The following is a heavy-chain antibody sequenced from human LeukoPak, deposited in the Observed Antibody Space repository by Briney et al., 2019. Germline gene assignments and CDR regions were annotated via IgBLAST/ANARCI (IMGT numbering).Heavy chain of an antibody. J-gene: IGHJ4*02. V-gene: IGHV1-8*02. CDR1: GYTFTSYD. CDR3: ARSLTRGVGRLFGY. D-gene: IGHD3-10*01. Sequence: ASVKVSCKASGYTFTSYDINWVRQAPGQGLEWMGWINPNSGGTNYAQKFQGRVTMTRDTSTSTVYMELSSLRSEDTAVYYCARSLTRGVGRLFGYWGQGTLVTVSS. CDR2: INPNSGGT.